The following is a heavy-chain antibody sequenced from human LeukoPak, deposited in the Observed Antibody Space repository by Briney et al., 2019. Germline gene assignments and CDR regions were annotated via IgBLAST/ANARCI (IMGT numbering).Heavy chain of an antibody. J-gene: IGHJ4*02. V-gene: IGHV3-11*01. Sequence: PGGSLRLSCTISGFKFSDYYMIWVRQAPGKGLEGIAHISSSGHTKYYAESVKGRFTISRDNAKNSLYLQMNSLRAEDTALYYCAAGVGEQLVEDYWGQGTLVTVSS. CDR1: GFKFSDYY. CDR2: ISSSGHTK. D-gene: IGHD6-6*01. CDR3: AAGVGEQLVEDY.